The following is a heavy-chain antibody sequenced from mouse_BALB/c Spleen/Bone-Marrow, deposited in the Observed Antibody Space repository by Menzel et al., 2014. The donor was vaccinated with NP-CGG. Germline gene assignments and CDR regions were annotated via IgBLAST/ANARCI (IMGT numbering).Heavy chain of an antibody. D-gene: IGHD3-1*01. CDR2: INPSNGGT. CDR1: GYTFTSYY. V-gene: IGHV1S81*02. J-gene: IGHJ3*01. CDR3: ARRELGPRWFSY. Sequence: LVESGAELVKPGASVKLSCKASGYTFTSYYMYWVKQRPGQGLEWIGEINPSNGGTNFNEKFKSKATLTVDKSSSTAYMQLSSLTSEDSAVYYCARRELGPRWFSYWGQGTLVTVSA.